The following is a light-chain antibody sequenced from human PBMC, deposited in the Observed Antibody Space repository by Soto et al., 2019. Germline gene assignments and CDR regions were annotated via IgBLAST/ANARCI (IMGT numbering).Light chain of an antibody. V-gene: IGKV1-5*01. J-gene: IGKJ1*01. CDR2: DAS. CDR3: QQYNSYSPTWT. CDR1: QSVRSW. Sequence: DSQMTQSPSTLSASVGDRVLITCRATQSVRSWLAWYQQNPEIAPKLLXYDASSLESGVPSRLSGSGSGTEITLTISILQPDDFATYYGQQYNSYSPTWTFGQGTKVDIK.